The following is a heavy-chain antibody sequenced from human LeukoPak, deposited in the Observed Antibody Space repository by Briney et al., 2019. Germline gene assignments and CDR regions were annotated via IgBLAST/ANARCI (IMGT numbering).Heavy chain of an antibody. CDR3: ARAPWDCSSTSCSNFDY. CDR1: GYTFTSYG. Sequence: ASVKVSCTASGYTFTSYGISWVRQAPGQGLEWMGWISAYNGNTNYAQKLQGRVTMTTDTSTSTAYMELRSLRSDDTAVYYCARAPWDCSSTSCSNFDYWGQGTLVTVSS. J-gene: IGHJ4*02. V-gene: IGHV1-18*01. D-gene: IGHD2-2*01. CDR2: ISAYNGNT.